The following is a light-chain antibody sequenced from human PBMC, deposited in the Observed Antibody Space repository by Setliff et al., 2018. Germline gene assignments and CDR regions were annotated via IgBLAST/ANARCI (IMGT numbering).Light chain of an antibody. CDR2: GDI. J-gene: IGLJ1*01. CDR3: QSYAGSLGGDG. V-gene: IGLV1-40*01. Sequence: QSVLTQPPSVSGAPGQRVSISCTGSSSNLGAGFSVHWYQQLPRAAPKLLISGDINRPSGVPGRFSGSKSGTSASLVITGLQAEDEADYYCQSYAGSLGGDGFGGGTKVTVL. CDR1: SSNLGAGFS.